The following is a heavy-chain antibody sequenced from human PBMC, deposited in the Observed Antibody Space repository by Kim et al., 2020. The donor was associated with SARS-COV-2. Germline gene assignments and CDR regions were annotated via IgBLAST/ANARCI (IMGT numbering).Heavy chain of an antibody. CDR3: ARDSRITMVRGVIRGGSRFDP. J-gene: IGHJ5*02. CDR1: GFTFSSYG. V-gene: IGHV3-33*01. CDR2: IWYDGSNK. D-gene: IGHD3-10*01. Sequence: GGSLRLSCAASGFTFSSYGMHWVRQAPGKGLEWVAVIWYDGSNKYYADSVKGRFTISRDNSKNTLYLQMNSLRAEDTAVYYCARDSRITMVRGVIRGGSRFDPWGQGTLVTVSS.